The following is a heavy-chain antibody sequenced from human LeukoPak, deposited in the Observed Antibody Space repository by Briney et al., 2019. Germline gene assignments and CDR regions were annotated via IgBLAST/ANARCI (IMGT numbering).Heavy chain of an antibody. V-gene: IGHV1-18*01. D-gene: IGHD3-22*01. CDR2: ISAYSGNT. CDR1: GYTFTSYG. Sequence: ASVKVSCKASGYTFTSYGISWVRQAPGQGLEWMGWISAYSGNTNYAQKLQGRVTMTTDTSTSTAYMELRSLRSDDTAVYYCARKLYDSSRYGQTYYFDNWGQGTLVTVSS. J-gene: IGHJ4*02. CDR3: ARKLYDSSRYGQTYYFDN.